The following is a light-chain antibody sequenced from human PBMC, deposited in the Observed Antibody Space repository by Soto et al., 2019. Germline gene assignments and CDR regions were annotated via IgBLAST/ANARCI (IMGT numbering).Light chain of an antibody. Sequence: QSVLTQPRSVSGSPGQSVTISCTGSSSAVGGYDFVSWYQQHPGKAPKLMISDVSERPSGVPDRFSGSKSANTASLTISGLQAEDEADYYCCSYAGTYTLVFGGGTKLTVL. CDR1: SSAVGGYDF. J-gene: IGLJ3*02. CDR3: CSYAGTYTLV. V-gene: IGLV2-11*01. CDR2: DVS.